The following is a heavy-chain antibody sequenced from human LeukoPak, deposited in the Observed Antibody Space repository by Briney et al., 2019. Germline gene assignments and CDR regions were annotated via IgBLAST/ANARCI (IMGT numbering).Heavy chain of an antibody. V-gene: IGHV3-23*01. J-gene: IGHJ5*02. CDR1: GFTFSSYA. CDR3: AKDQDIVVVPWFDP. Sequence: GGSLRLSCAASGFTFSSYAMSWVRQAPGKGLEWVSAISGSGASTYYADSVKGRFTISRDNSKNTLYLQMNSLRAEDTAVYYCAKDQDIVVVPWFDPWGQGTLVTVFS. D-gene: IGHD2-2*01. CDR2: ISGSGAST.